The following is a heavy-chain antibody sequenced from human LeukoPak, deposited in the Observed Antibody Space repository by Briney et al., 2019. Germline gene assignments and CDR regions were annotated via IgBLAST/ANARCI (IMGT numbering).Heavy chain of an antibody. Sequence: GGSLRLSCAASGFTFSNYWMHWVRQAPGKGLVWVSRINSDGSTTTYADSVKGRFTISRDNAKNSLYLQMNSLRAEDTAVYYCARAGVVVAATPPDYWGQGTLVTVSS. CDR1: GFTFSNYW. D-gene: IGHD2-15*01. J-gene: IGHJ4*02. CDR3: ARAGVVVAATPPDY. V-gene: IGHV3-74*01. CDR2: INSDGSTT.